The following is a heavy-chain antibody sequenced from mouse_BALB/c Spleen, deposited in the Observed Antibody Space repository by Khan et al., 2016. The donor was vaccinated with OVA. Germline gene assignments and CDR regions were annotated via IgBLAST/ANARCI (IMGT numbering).Heavy chain of an antibody. V-gene: IGHV3-2*02. CDR3: ARYSSWYNYAMDD. CDR2: ISYSGST. Sequence: SGPGLVKPSQSLSLTCTVTGYSITSDYAWNWIRQFPGNKLEWMGYISYSGSTNYNPYLKSRISITRDTSKNQFFLQLNSVTTEDTATYFCARYSSWYNYAMDDRGQRTQVTV. CDR1: GYSITSDYA. J-gene: IGHJ4*01. D-gene: IGHD2-12*01.